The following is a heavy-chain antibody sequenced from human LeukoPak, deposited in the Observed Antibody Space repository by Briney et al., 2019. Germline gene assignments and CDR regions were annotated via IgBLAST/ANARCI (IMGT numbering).Heavy chain of an antibody. J-gene: IGHJ5*02. V-gene: IGHV3-7*03. CDR2: IKQDGSEK. CDR3: ARDRDILTGYDNNWFDP. D-gene: IGHD3-9*01. Sequence: PGGSLRLSCAASGFTFSSYWMSWVRQAPGKGLEWVANIKQDGSEKYYVDSVKGRFTISRDNAKNSLYLQMNSLRAEDTAVYYCARDRDILTGYDNNWFDPWGQGTLVTVSS. CDR1: GFTFSSYW.